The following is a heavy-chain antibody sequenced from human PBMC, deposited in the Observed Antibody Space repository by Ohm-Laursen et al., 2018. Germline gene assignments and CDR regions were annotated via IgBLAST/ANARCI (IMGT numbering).Heavy chain of an antibody. CDR2: ISSGSVTI. D-gene: IGHD1-26*01. V-gene: IGHV3-11*01. CDR1: GFIFGDYS. CDR3: AKDMSGSYQFDC. Sequence: SLRLSCAASGFIFGDYSMTWIRQAPGKGLEWISYISSGSVTIHYADSVRGRFTISRDNAKDSLFLQMNSLRAEDTALYYCAKDMSGSYQFDCWGQGTLVTVSS. J-gene: IGHJ4*02.